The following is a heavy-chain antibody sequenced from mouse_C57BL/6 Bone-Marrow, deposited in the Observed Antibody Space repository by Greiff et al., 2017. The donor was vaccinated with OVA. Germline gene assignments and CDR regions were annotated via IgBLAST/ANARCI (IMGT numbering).Heavy chain of an antibody. J-gene: IGHJ2*01. CDR3: ARGGDY. CDR2: IDPSDSYT. Sequence: LVESGAELVMPGASVKLSCKASGYTFTSYWMHWVKQRPGQGLEWIGEIDPSDSYTNYNQKFKGKSTLTVDKSSSTAYMQLSSLTSDDSAVYYCARGGDYWGQGTTLTVSS. V-gene: IGHV1-69*01. CDR1: GYTFTSYW.